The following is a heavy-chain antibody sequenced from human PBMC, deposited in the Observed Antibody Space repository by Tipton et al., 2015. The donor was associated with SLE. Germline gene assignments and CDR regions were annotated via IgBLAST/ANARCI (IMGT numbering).Heavy chain of an antibody. CDR3: ARGKIAWAVFVVKNYFDS. V-gene: IGHV4-34*01. CDR2: SNDSGKA. CDR1: GGSLSGHY. Sequence: TLSLTCAVYGGSLSGHYWSWIRQTPGEGLECIGESNDSGKANYNPPLKSRATISVDTSRNQFSLRLTSVTAADTAVYYCARGKIAWAVFVVKNYFDSWGRGTLVTVSS. J-gene: IGHJ4*02. D-gene: IGHD2-21*01.